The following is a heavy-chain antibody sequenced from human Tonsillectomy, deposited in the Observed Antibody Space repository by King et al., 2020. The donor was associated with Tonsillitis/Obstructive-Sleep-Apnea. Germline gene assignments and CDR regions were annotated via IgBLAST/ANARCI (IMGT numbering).Heavy chain of an antibody. CDR1: GFTFSSYA. J-gene: IGHJ4*02. CDR3: ARGVVRGVKGYFDY. CDR2: ISYDGSNK. Sequence: VQLVESGGGVVQPGRSLRLSCAASGFTFSSYAMHWVRQAPGKGLEWVAVISYDGSNKYYADSVKGRFTISRDNSKNTLYLQMKSLRAEDTAVYYCARGVVRGVKGYFDYWGQGTLVTVSS. D-gene: IGHD3-10*01. V-gene: IGHV3-30*04.